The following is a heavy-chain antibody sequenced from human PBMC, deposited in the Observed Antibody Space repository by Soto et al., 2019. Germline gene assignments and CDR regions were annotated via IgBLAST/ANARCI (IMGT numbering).Heavy chain of an antibody. D-gene: IGHD3-16*02. Sequence: QVQLVESGGGVVRPGRSLRLSCAASGFTFSSYVIYWVRQAPGKGLECVALISHDGSKKLYADSVKGRFTISRDYSNDTFYLHMNSLRDEDTAVLRCVSSGLSFDDWGQGTLVTVTS. J-gene: IGHJ4*02. CDR3: VSSGLSFDD. CDR2: ISHDGSKK. V-gene: IGHV3-30-3*01. CDR1: GFTFSSYV.